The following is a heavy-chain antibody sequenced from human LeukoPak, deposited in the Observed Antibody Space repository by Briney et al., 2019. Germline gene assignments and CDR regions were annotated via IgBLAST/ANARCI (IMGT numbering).Heavy chain of an antibody. CDR2: INPSGGST. D-gene: IGHD4-17*01. V-gene: IGHV1-46*01. CDR1: GYTFTSYY. CDR3: ARGESGNDYGGYVGPSIDY. Sequence: ASVKVSCKASGYTFTSYYMHWVRQAPGQGLEWMGIINPSGGSTTYAQKFQGRVTMTRDMSTSTVYMELSSLRSDDTAVYYCARGESGNDYGGYVGPSIDYWGQGTLVTVSS. J-gene: IGHJ4*02.